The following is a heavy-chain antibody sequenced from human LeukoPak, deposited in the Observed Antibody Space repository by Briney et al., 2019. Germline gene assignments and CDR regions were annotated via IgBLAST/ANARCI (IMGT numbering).Heavy chain of an antibody. CDR2: IYYSGST. Sequence: SETLSLTCTVAGGSISSSYWSWIRQPPGRGLEWIGYIYYSGSTNYNPSPKSRVTISVDTSKNQFSLKLSSVSAADTAVYYCARELYCSSTSCHGVWFDPWGQGTLVTVSS. CDR1: GGSISSSY. V-gene: IGHV4-59*01. D-gene: IGHD2-2*01. J-gene: IGHJ5*02. CDR3: ARELYCSSTSCHGVWFDP.